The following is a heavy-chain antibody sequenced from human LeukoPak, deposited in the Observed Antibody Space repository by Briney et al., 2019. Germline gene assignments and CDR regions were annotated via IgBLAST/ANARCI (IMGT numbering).Heavy chain of an antibody. CDR1: GFTFSSYA. CDR2: ISNSGGRT. V-gene: IGHV3-23*01. Sequence: GGSLRLSCAVSGFTFSSYAMSWVRQAPGKGLEWVSSISNSGGRTFYTDSVKGRFTISRDNSKITLYLQMNSLRAEDTAVYYCAKSYNGYESKPDYWGQGTLVTVSS. CDR3: AKSYNGYESKPDY. D-gene: IGHD5-12*01. J-gene: IGHJ4*02.